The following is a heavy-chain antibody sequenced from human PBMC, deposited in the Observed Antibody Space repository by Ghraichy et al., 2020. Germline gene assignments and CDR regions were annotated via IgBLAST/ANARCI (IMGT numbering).Heavy chain of an antibody. CDR1: GYTFTSYY. J-gene: IGHJ6*02. CDR2: INPSGGST. CDR3: ARDWWEPAGTYGMDV. V-gene: IGHV1-46*01. D-gene: IGHD1-26*01. Sequence: ASLKVSCKASGYTFTSYYMHWVRQAPGQGLEWMGIINPSGGSTSYAQKFQGRVTMTRDTSTSTVYMELSSLRSEDTAVYYCARDWWEPAGTYGMDVWGQGTTVTVSS.